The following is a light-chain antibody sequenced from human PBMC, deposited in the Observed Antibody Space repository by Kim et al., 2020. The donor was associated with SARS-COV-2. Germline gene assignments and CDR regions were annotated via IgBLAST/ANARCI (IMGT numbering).Light chain of an antibody. V-gene: IGLV1-44*01. CDR3: AAWDDSLKGIM. CDR1: TSNIGRHI. CDR2: SNS. Sequence: GQTVTICWSGSTSNIGRHIFNWDQQVPGTAPKLLIHSNSQRPSGVPDRFSGSKSGTSASLAISGLHSEDAAGYYCAAWDDSLKGIMFGGGTQLTVL. J-gene: IGLJ3*02.